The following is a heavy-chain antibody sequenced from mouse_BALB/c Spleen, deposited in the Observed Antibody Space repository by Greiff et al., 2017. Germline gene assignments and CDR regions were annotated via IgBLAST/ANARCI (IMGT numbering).Heavy chain of an antibody. CDR1: GYTFTSYW. J-gene: IGHJ4*01. Sequence: VQLQQSGTVLARPGASVKMSCKASGYTFTSYWMHWVKQRPGQGLEWIGAIYPGNSDTSYNQKFKGKAKLTAVTSTSTAYMELSSLTNEDSAVYYCTTIYYGNPYAMDYWGQGTSGTVSS. V-gene: IGHV1-5*01. D-gene: IGHD2-1*01. CDR3: TTIYYGNPYAMDY. CDR2: IYPGNSDT.